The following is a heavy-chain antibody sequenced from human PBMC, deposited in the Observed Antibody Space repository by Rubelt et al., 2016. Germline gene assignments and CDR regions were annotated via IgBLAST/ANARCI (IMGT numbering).Heavy chain of an antibody. CDR2: IYYSGST. J-gene: IGHJ4*02. Sequence: IRQPPGKGLEWIGYIYYSGSTNYNPSLKSRVTISVDTSKNQFSLKLSSVTAADTAVYYCARGYVDSWPFDYWGQGTLVTVSS. V-gene: IGHV4-59*01. D-gene: IGHD5-12*01. CDR3: ARGYVDSWPFDY.